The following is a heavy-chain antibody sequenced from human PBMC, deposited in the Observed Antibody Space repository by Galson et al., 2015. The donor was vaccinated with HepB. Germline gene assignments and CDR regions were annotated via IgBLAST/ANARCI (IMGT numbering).Heavy chain of an antibody. V-gene: IGHV3-13*05. CDR2: IGTAGDP. Sequence: SLRLSCAASGFTLSSYDMHWVRRGTGKGLEWVSAIGTAGDPYYPGSVKGRFTISRENAKNSLYLQMNSLRAGDTAIYYCARPLTGATYAFDIWGQGTMVTVSS. D-gene: IGHD1-26*01. CDR3: ARPLTGATYAFDI. CDR1: GFTLSSYD. J-gene: IGHJ3*02.